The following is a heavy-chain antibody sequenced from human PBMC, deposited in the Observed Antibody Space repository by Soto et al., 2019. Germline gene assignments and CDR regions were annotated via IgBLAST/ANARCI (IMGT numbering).Heavy chain of an antibody. D-gene: IGHD2-8*01. CDR2: ISYDGSNK. Sequence: GGSLRLCCAASGFTFCSYAMHWVRQAPGKGLEWVAFISYDGSNKYYADSVKGRFTISRDNSKNTLYLQMNSLRAEDTAVYYSARDLCRVCYSLDYWGQGT. CDR3: ARDLCRVCYSLDY. CDR1: GFTFCSYA. J-gene: IGHJ4*02. V-gene: IGHV3-30-3*01.